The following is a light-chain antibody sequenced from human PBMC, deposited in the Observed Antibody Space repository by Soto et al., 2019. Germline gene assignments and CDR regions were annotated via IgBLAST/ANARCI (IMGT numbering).Light chain of an antibody. CDR3: SSFTSINTWV. CDR1: SSDVGGYNY. V-gene: IGLV2-14*01. Sequence: QSALTQPASVSGCPGQSITISCTETSSDVGGYNYVSWYQQHPGKAPKLMIYEVSNRPSGVSKRFSGSKSGNTDSLTISGLQAEDEADYYCSSFTSINTWVFGGGTKLTVL. CDR2: EVS. J-gene: IGLJ3*02.